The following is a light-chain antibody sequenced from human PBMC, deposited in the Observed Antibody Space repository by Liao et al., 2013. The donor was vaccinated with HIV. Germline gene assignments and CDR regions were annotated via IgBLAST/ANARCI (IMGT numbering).Light chain of an antibody. CDR1: ALPKQY. J-gene: IGLJ1*01. CDR2: KDI. Sequence: SYELTQPPSVSVSPGQTARITCSGDALPKQYAYWYQQKPGQAPVLVIYKDIERPSGIPERFSGSRSGTTVTLTISGVQAEDEADYFCQVWDTSTSFVFGSGTKVTVL. V-gene: IGLV3-25*03. CDR3: QVWDTSTSFV.